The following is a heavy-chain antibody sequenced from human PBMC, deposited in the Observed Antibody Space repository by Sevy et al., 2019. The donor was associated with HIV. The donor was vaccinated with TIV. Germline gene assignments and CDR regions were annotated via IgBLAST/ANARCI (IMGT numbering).Heavy chain of an antibody. CDR3: AADSGYSYGYIPRYFDY. V-gene: IGHV1-58*01. J-gene: IGHJ4*02. CDR2: IVVGSGNT. Sequence: ASVKVSCKASGFTFTSSAVQWGRQARGQRLEWIGWIVVGSGNTNYAQKFQERVTLTRDMSTSTAYMELSSLRSEDTAVYYCAADSGYSYGYIPRYFDYWGQGTLVTVSS. CDR1: GFTFTSSA. D-gene: IGHD5-18*01.